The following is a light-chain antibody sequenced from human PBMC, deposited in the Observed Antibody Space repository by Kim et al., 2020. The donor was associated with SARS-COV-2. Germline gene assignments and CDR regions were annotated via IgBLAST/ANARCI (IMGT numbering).Light chain of an antibody. CDR2: QDN. J-gene: IGLJ3*02. V-gene: IGLV3-1*01. CDR1: RLGEKY. Sequence: SYELTQPPSVSVSPGQTATITCSGGRLGEKYTFWYQKEPGQSPVLVISQDNKRPFEIPERFSGSNSGDTSTLTIRETQAMDEAGYYCQTWDSSTNWVFGGGTQLTVL. CDR3: QTWDSSTNWV.